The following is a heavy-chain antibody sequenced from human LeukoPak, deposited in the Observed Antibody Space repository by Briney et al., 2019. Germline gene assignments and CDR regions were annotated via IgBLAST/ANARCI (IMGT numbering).Heavy chain of an antibody. CDR2: IKQDGSEK. CDR1: GFTFSSYW. J-gene: IGHJ4*02. CDR3: ARDSSSWYYFDY. V-gene: IGHV3-7*01. Sequence: GGSLRLSCAASGFTFSSYWKSWVRQAPGKGLEWVANIKQDGSEKYYVDSVKGRFTISRDNAKNSLYLQMNSLRAEDTAVYYCARDSSSWYYFDYWGQGTLVTVSS. D-gene: IGHD6-13*01.